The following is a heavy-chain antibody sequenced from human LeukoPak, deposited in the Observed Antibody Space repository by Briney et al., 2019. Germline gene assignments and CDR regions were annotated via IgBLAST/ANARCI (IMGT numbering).Heavy chain of an antibody. Sequence: GGSLRLSCAASGFTFSSYAMSWVRQAPGKGLEWVSVISGSGGCTYYADSVKGRFTISRDNSKNTLYLQMNSLRAEDTAVYYCAKGYYYDSSGSLFDPWGQGTLVTVSS. D-gene: IGHD3-22*01. CDR1: GFTFSSYA. J-gene: IGHJ5*02. CDR3: AKGYYYDSSGSLFDP. V-gene: IGHV3-23*01. CDR2: ISGSGGCT.